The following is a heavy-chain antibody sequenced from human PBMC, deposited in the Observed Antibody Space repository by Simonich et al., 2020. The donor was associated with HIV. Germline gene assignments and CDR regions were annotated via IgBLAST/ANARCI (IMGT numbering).Heavy chain of an antibody. J-gene: IGHJ4*02. Sequence: VQLQQWGAGLLKPSETLSLTCAVYGGSFSGYYWSWIRQPPGKGLEWIGEINHSGSTNYNPSLKRRLTISVDTSKNQFSLKLSSVTAADTAVYYCARRSTGLELRKWGQGTLVTVSS. CDR3: ARRSTGLELRK. CDR1: GGSFSGYY. CDR2: INHSGST. D-gene: IGHD1-7*01. V-gene: IGHV4-34*02.